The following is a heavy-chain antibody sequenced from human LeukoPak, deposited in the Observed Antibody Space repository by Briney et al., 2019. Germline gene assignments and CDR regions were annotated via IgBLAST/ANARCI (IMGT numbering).Heavy chain of an antibody. CDR2: IYTNGNT. CDR1: GGSLNPYY. D-gene: IGHD2/OR15-2a*01. V-gene: IGHV4-4*07. J-gene: IGHJ3*01. Sequence: SETLSLTCSVSGGSLNPYYWSWIRQSAGKGLEWVGRIYTNGNTAYNPSLKSRVTMSVDTSKNQFYLKLSSVTAADTALYYCARYCNDGFFGTFDVWGQGTMVTVS. CDR3: ARYCNDGFFGTFDV.